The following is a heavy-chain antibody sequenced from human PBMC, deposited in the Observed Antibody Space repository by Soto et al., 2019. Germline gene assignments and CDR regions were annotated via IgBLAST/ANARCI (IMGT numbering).Heavy chain of an antibody. J-gene: IGHJ5*02. CDR1: GGSISSGGYY. CDR3: ATHRLRWVNEVWFDP. CDR2: IYYSGST. D-gene: IGHD4-17*01. V-gene: IGHV4-31*03. Sequence: QVQLQESGPGLVKPSQTLSLTCTVSGGSISSGGYYWSWIRQHPGKGLEWTGYIYYSGSTYYNPSLKSRVTISVDTSKNQFSLKLSSVTAADTAVYYCATHRLRWVNEVWFDPWGQGTLVTVSS.